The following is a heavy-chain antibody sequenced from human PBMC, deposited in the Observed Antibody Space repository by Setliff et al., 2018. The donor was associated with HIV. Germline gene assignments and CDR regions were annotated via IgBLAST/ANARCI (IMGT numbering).Heavy chain of an antibody. J-gene: IGHJ5*02. CDR1: GGSISTGSYF. CDR3: ARIGSGWSVGWFDP. CDR2: IYTSGST. V-gene: IGHV4-61*02. D-gene: IGHD6-13*01. Sequence: PSETLSLTCTVPGGSISTGSYFWTWIRQPAGKGMEWIGRIYTSGSTNYNPSLKSRVTISVDTSKNQLSLKLRSVTAADTAVYYCARIGSGWSVGWFDPWGQGTLVTVSS.